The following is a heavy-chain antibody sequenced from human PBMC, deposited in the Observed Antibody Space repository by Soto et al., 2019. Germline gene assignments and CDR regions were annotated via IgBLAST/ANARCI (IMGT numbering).Heavy chain of an antibody. CDR1: GFTFSSYG. J-gene: IGHJ4*02. CDR2: IWYNGNNK. CDR3: ARDGAKTYYDSSGYNTLDF. V-gene: IGHV3-33*01. D-gene: IGHD3-22*01. Sequence: PGGSLRLSCAASGFTFSSYGMHWVRQAPGKGLEWVAIIWYNGNNKYYTDSVKGRFTISRDNSKNTLYLQMDSLRAEDTAVYYCARDGAKTYYDSSGYNTLDFWGQGTLVTVSS.